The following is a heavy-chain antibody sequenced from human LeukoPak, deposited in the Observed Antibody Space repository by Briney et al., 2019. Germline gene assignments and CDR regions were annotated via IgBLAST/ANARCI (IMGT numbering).Heavy chain of an antibody. V-gene: IGHV1-2*02. CDR1: GYTFTGYY. D-gene: IGHD1-26*01. J-gene: IGHJ4*02. Sequence: ASVKVSCKASGYTFTGYYMHWVRQAPGQGLEWMGWINPNSGGTNYAQKFQGRVTMTRDTSISTAYMELSRLRSDDTAVYYCARDLGGSYSYFDYWGQGTLVTVSS. CDR3: ARDLGGSYSYFDY. CDR2: INPNSGGT.